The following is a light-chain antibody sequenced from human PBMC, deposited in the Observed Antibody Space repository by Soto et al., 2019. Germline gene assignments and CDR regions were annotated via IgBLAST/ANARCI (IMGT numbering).Light chain of an antibody. J-gene: IGLJ2*01. CDR3: GTWDHSLNDVI. CDR2: DNN. CDR1: SSNIGNNY. Sequence: QSVLTQPPSVSAASGQKVTISCSGSSSNIGNNYVSWYQQFPGTAPKLLIYDNNKRPSGIPDRFSGSKSGTSATLGITGLQTGDEADYYCGTWDHSLNDVIFGGGTQLTVL. V-gene: IGLV1-51*01.